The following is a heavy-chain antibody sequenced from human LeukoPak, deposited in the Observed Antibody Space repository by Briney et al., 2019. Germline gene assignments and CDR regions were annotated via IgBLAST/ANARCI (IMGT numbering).Heavy chain of an antibody. D-gene: IGHD2-8*01. J-gene: IGHJ4*02. V-gene: IGHV1-8*01. CDR1: GYTFTRYD. CDR3: ARINGLPDY. Sequence: ASVKVSCKASGYTFTRYDINWVRQATGQGLEWMGWMNPKSGNTGYAQKFQGKVTMTRDTSISTAYMEVSSLTFEGTAIYYCARINGLPDYWGQGTLVTVSS. CDR2: MNPKSGNT.